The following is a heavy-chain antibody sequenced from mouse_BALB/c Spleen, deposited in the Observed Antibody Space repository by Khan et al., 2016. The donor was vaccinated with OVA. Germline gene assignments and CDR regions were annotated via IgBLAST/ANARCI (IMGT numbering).Heavy chain of an antibody. CDR2: IIYTGYT. CDR1: DDSITSGY. CDR3: ARSTYRYAFVY. Sequence: EVQLVESGPSLVKPSQTLSLTCSVTDDSITSGYWNWIRKFPGNKLEYMGYIIYTGYTYYNPSLKSRISITRHTSKNQYYLQLNSVTDEDTATYYCARSTYRYAFVYWGQGTLVTVSA. V-gene: IGHV3-8*02. J-gene: IGHJ3*01. D-gene: IGHD2-12*01.